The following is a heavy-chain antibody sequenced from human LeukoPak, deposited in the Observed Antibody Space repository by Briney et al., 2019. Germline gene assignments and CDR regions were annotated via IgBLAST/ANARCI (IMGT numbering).Heavy chain of an antibody. D-gene: IGHD6-19*01. J-gene: IGHJ6*03. CDR1: GFTVNSNY. Sequence: GSLRLSCAASGFTVNSNYMIWVRQAPAKGLEWVSVIYSGGTTHYADSVRGRFTISRDNSKNTLYLQMGSLRAEDTAVYYCATVASGGHYHYMDVWGRGTTVTVSS. V-gene: IGHV3-66*02. CDR3: ATVASGGHYHYMDV. CDR2: IYSGGTT.